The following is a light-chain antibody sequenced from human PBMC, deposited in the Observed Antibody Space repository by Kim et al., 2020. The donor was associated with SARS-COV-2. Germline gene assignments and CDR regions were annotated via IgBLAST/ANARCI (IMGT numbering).Light chain of an antibody. Sequence: VSPGERATRSWKASQSISNNLAWYQQKPGQAPRLLISGASTRATGISVRFSGSGSGTEFTLTISSLQSEDFAVYSCQQYNNWPPTFGGGTKVDIK. CDR3: QQYNNWPPT. J-gene: IGKJ4*01. CDR2: GAS. CDR1: QSISNN. V-gene: IGKV3-15*01.